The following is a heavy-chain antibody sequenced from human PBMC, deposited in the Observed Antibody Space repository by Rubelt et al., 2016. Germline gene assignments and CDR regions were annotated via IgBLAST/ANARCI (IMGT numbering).Heavy chain of an antibody. CDR3: ARAHDFGDYGWNDAFDI. CDR2: ISNDGSNK. V-gene: IGHV3-30*04. D-gene: IGHD4-17*01. Sequence: QVQLVESGGGVVQPGRSLRLSCAASGFTFSNYAMHWVRQAPGKGLEWVALISNDGSNKHYTDSVRGRFTISRDNSKNTLYLQMNSLKTEDTAVYYCARAHDFGDYGWNDAFDIWGQGTMVTVSS. J-gene: IGHJ3*02. CDR1: GFTFSNYA.